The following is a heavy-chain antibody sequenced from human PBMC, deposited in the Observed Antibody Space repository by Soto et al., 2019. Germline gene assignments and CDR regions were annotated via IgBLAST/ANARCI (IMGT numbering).Heavy chain of an antibody. D-gene: IGHD7-27*01. CDR3: ATINWGLLGWFDP. Sequence: PSETLSLTCTFSGASITGGSSSTTYWSWIRQPPGKGLEWIGYIYYSGSTDYNPSLNSRVTISIDASKNQFSLELTSVTAADTAVYYCATINWGLLGWFDPWGRGTLVTVSS. CDR1: GASITGGSSSTTY. V-gene: IGHV4-61*01. CDR2: IYYSGST. J-gene: IGHJ5*02.